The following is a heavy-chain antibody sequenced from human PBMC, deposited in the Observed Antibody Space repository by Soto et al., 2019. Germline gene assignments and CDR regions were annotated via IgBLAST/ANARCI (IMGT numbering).Heavy chain of an antibody. Sequence: QVQLQESGPGLVNPSQTLSLTCSVSGGSISSRSYYWTWIRQHPGKGLEWIGYIYYSGGTFYNPSLKSRVTISIDTSKSEFSLELSSVTAADTAVYYCARDKAYRSNTNCYGGSYFDPWGQGTLVTVSS. CDR3: ARDKAYRSNTNCYGGSYFDP. V-gene: IGHV4-31*03. CDR2: IYYSGGT. D-gene: IGHD2-2*01. CDR1: GGSISSRSYY. J-gene: IGHJ5*02.